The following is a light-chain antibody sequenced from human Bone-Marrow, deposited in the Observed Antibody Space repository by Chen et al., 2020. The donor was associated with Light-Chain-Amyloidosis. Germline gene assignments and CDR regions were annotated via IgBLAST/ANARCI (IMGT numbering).Light chain of an antibody. V-gene: IGLV3-25*03. CDR2: RDT. CDR1: DLPTKY. J-gene: IGLJ2*01. CDR3: QSAESSGTYEVI. Sequence: SYELTQPPSVSVSPGQTARITCSGDDLPTKYAYWYQQKPGQAPVLVRHRDTERPSGISERFSGANSGTTGTVTSSGVKAEDEADYHCQSAESSGTYEVIFGGGTKLTVL.